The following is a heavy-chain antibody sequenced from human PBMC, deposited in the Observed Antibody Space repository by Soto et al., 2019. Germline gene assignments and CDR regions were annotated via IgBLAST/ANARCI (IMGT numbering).Heavy chain of an antibody. J-gene: IGHJ6*02. D-gene: IGHD2-2*02. V-gene: IGHV1-8*01. CDR3: ARWGGCSSTSCYTPYYYYGMDV. Sequence: ASVKVSCKASGYTFTSYDINWLRQSTGQGLEWMGWMNPNSGNTGYAQKFQGRVTMTRNTSISTAYMELSSLRSEDTAVYYCARWGGCSSTSCYTPYYYYGMDVWGQGTTVTVSS. CDR2: MNPNSGNT. CDR1: GYTFTSYD.